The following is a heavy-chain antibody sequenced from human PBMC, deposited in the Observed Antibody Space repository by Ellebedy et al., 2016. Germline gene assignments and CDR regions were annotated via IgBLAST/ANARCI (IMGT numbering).Heavy chain of an antibody. J-gene: IGHJ4*02. Sequence: GESLKISXAASGFTFSSYGMHWVRQAPGKGLEWVAIIWYDGSNARYGDSVKGRFTISRDNSKNTLYLQMNNLGAEDTAVYYCARDPSGWDGWNYFDYWGQGILVTVSS. CDR3: ARDPSGWDGWNYFDY. D-gene: IGHD6-19*01. CDR2: IWYDGSNA. V-gene: IGHV3-33*01. CDR1: GFTFSSYG.